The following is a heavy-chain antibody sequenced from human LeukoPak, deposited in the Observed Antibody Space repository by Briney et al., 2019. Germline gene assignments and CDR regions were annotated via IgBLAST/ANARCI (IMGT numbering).Heavy chain of an antibody. J-gene: IGHJ4*02. D-gene: IGHD3-9*01. Sequence: PSETLSLTCTVSGGSISSYYWSWIRQPPGKGLEWIGYIYYSGSTNYNPSLKSRVTISVDTSKNQFSLKLSSVTAADTAVYYCARSGYFGNFDYWGQGTLVTASS. V-gene: IGHV4-59*08. CDR3: ARSGYFGNFDY. CDR2: IYYSGST. CDR1: GGSISSYY.